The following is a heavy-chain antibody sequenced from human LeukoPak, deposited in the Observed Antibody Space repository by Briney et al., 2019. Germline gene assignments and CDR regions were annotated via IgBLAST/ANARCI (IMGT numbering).Heavy chain of an antibody. Sequence: ASVKVSCKVSGYTLTELSMHWVRQAPGKGLEWMGGFDPEDGETIYAQKFQGRVTMTEDTSTDTAYMELSSLRSEDTAVYYCATVTSIAAAIDAFDIWGQGTMVTVSS. V-gene: IGHV1-24*01. D-gene: IGHD6-13*01. CDR3: ATVTSIAAAIDAFDI. CDR2: FDPEDGET. J-gene: IGHJ3*02. CDR1: GYTLTELS.